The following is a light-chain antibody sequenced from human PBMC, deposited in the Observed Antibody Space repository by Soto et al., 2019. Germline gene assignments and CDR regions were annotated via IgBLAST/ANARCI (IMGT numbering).Light chain of an antibody. CDR1: QSIGKC. J-gene: IGKJ1*01. CDR3: QQYKIYPT. V-gene: IGKV1-5*03. CDR2: EAS. Sequence: DIQMTQFPSTLSASVGDRVTITCRASQSIGKCLAWYQQKPGKAPSLLIYEASKLEGGVPSRFSGSRSGTDFTLTIISLQHYAFATYYCQQYKIYPTFGQGTKVETK.